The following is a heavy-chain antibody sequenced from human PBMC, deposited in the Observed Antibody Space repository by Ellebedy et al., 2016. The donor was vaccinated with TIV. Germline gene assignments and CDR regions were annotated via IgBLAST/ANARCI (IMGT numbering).Heavy chain of an antibody. CDR2: IIPIFGTA. CDR3: ARVLIAAAADNWFDP. V-gene: IGHV1-69*13. Sequence: AASVKVSCKASGGTFSSYAISWVRQAPGQGLEWMGGIIPIFGTANYAQKFQGRVTITADESTSTAYMELSSLRSEDTAVCYCARVLIAAAADNWFDPWGQGTLVTVSS. D-gene: IGHD6-13*01. J-gene: IGHJ5*02. CDR1: GGTFSSYA.